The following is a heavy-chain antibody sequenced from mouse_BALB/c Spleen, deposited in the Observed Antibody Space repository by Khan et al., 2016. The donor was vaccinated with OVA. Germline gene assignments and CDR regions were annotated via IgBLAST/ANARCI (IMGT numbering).Heavy chain of an antibody. V-gene: IGHV3-2*02. D-gene: IGHD1-1*01. CDR3: ARRFYYGHWYFDV. Sequence: EVQLVESGPGLVKPSQSLSLTYTVTGYSITSDYAWNWIRQLPGNKLEWMAYISYSGSTGYNPSLKSRVSITRDTSKNQFFLQLNSVTAEDTATYYCARRFYYGHWYFDVWGAGTPVTVSS. CDR1: GYSITSDYA. CDR2: ISYSGST. J-gene: IGHJ1*01.